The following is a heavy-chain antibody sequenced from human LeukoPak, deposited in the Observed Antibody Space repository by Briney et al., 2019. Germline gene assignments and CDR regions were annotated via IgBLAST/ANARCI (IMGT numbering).Heavy chain of an antibody. CDR2: IYHSGST. D-gene: IGHD3-22*01. J-gene: IGHJ6*03. V-gene: IGHV4-61*01. CDR1: GGSVSSGTYY. Sequence: SETLSLTCTVSGGSVSSGTYYWNWIRQPPGKGLEWIGYIYHSGSTSYNPSLKSRATISVDTSKNQFSLKLSCVTAADTAVYYCARDEDNSGRYYYYMDVWGKGTTVTVSS. CDR3: ARDEDNSGRYYYYMDV.